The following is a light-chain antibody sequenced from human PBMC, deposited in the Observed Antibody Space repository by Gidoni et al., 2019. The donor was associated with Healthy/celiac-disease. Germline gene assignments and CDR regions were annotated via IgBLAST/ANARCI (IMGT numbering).Light chain of an antibody. J-gene: IGLJ3*02. CDR3: AAWDDSFNWV. CDR1: SSNIGSHY. CDR2: RNN. Sequence: QSVLTQPPSASGTPGQRVTISCSGSSSNIGSHYVYWYQQLPGTAPKLLIYRNNQRPSGVPDRFSGSKSGTSASLAISGLRSEDEADYYCAAWDDSFNWVFGGGTKLTVL. V-gene: IGLV1-47*01.